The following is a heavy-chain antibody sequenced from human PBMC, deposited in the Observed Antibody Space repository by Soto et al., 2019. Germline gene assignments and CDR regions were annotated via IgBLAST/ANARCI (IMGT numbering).Heavy chain of an antibody. D-gene: IGHD6-19*01. CDR2: IRSKAYGGAT. Sequence: GGSLRLWCKPSGFTFGDYAMRWVRHAPGTGLEXVGFIRSKAYGGATEYAACVKGRITISSDDSTSSAYLQMNSLKNEDTAGYYCTRDDGSRSGWYDYGMDVWGQGTTVTVSS. J-gene: IGHJ6*02. CDR3: TRDDGSRSGWYDYGMDV. CDR1: GFTFGDYA. V-gene: IGHV3-49*04.